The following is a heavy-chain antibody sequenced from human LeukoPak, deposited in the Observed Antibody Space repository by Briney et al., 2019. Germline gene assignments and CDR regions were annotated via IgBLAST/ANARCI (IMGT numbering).Heavy chain of an antibody. V-gene: IGHV4-39*01. J-gene: IGHJ4*02. CDR1: GGSISSSSYY. CDR3: ARLTGVSGSYYFDY. Sequence: SETLSLTCTVSGGSISSSSYYWGWIRQPPGKGLEWIGSIYYSGSTYYNPSLKSRVTISVDTSKNQFSLKLSSVTAADTAVYYCARLTGVSGSYYFDYWGQGTLVTVSS. D-gene: IGHD1-26*01. CDR2: IYYSGST.